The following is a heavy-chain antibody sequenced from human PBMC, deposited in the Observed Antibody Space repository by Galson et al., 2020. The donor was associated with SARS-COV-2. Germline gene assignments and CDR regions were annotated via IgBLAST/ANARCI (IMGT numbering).Heavy chain of an antibody. CDR1: GFTVSSNY. CDR3: AREMGSGGSGGYFDY. Sequence: QLGESLKISCAASGFTVSSNYMSWVRQAPGKGLEWVSVIYSGGSTYYADSVKGRFTISRDNSKNTLYLQMNSLRAEDTAVYYCAREMGSGGSGGYFDYWGQGTLVTVSS. J-gene: IGHJ4*02. V-gene: IGHV3-53*01. CDR2: IYSGGST. D-gene: IGHD2-15*01.